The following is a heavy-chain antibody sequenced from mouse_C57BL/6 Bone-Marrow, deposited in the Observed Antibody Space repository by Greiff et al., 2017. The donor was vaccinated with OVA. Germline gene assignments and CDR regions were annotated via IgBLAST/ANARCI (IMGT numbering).Heavy chain of an antibody. D-gene: IGHD1-1*01. CDR3: ARGFTTVVDY. Sequence: EVQLQQSGPVLVKPGASVKMSCKASGYTFTDYYMNWVKQSHGKSLEWIGVINPYNGGTSYNQKFKGKATLTVDKSSSTAYMELNSLTSEDSAVYYCARGFTTVVDYWGQGTTLTVSS. CDR2: INPYNGGT. J-gene: IGHJ2*01. V-gene: IGHV1-19*01. CDR1: GYTFTDYY.